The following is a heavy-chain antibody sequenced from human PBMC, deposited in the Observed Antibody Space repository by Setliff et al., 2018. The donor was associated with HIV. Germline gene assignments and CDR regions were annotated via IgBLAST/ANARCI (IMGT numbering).Heavy chain of an antibody. J-gene: IGHJ4*02. CDR3: ARQAIATRSFDY. Sequence: SETLSLTCTVSGGSISNYYWSWIRQPPGKGLEWIGYISYTGTTKYNPSLKSRVTLSVQTSKNQFSLDLTSVTAADTAVYYCARQAIATRSFDYWGPGTLVTVSS. V-gene: IGHV4-59*08. CDR2: ISYTGTT. D-gene: IGHD6-13*01. CDR1: GGSISNYY.